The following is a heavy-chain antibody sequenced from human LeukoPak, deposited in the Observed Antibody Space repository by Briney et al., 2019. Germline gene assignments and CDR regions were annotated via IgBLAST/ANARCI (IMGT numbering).Heavy chain of an antibody. CDR2: INHSGTT. CDR1: GYSISSGYY. D-gene: IGHD3-10*01. Sequence: SETLSLTCTVSGYSISSGYYWGWIRQPPGKGLEWIGSINHSGTTNYNPSLASRVTVSVDTSKNQFSLNLTSVTAADTAVYFCARGIVYGSGSYYKAYYFDSWGQGTLVTVSS. J-gene: IGHJ4*02. V-gene: IGHV4-38-2*02. CDR3: ARGIVYGSGSYYKAYYFDS.